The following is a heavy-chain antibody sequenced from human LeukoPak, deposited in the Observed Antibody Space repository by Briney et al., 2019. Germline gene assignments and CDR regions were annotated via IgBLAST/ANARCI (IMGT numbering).Heavy chain of an antibody. D-gene: IGHD5-24*01. CDR1: GFTFDDYG. CDR2: INWNGGST. Sequence: PGGSLRLSCAASGFTFDDYGMSWVRQAPGKGLEWVSGINWNGGSTGYADSVKGRFTISRDNAKNSLYLQMNSLRAEDTALYYCAKDYGGEMASGPNDYWGQGTLVTVSS. J-gene: IGHJ4*02. CDR3: AKDYGGEMASGPNDY. V-gene: IGHV3-20*04.